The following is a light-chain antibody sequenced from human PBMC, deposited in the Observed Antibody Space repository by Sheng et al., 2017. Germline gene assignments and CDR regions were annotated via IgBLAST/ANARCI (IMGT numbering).Light chain of an antibody. CDR1: QSVGTY. J-gene: IGKJ4*01. CDR2: DVS. V-gene: IGKV3-11*01. Sequence: VMTQSPAILSVSPGERVTLSCRASQSVGTYLAWYQQKPGQAPRLLIYDVSNRAPGIPARFTGSGSGTDFTLTVSSLEPEDFAVYYCQQRTIWPPLTFGGGTRVEI. CDR3: QQRTIWPPLT.